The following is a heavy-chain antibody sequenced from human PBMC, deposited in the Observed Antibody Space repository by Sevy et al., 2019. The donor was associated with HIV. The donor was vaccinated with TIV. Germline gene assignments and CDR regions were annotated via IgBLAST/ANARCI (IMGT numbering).Heavy chain of an antibody. CDR1: GFTFSSYA. CDR2: ISYEGSNK. Sequence: GGSLRLSCAASGFTFSSYAMHWVRQAPGKGLEWVALISYEGSNKYYADSVKGRFTISRDNSKNPLYLQMNSLRAEDTAVYYCARPQEWLVPQYYFDYWGQGTLVTVSS. D-gene: IGHD6-19*01. CDR3: ARPQEWLVPQYYFDY. J-gene: IGHJ4*02. V-gene: IGHV3-30-3*01.